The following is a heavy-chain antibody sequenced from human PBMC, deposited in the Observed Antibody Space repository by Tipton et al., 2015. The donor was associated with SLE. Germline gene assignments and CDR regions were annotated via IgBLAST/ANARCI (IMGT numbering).Heavy chain of an antibody. CDR2: LSSDGAYK. CDR3: ARGLNSINWSFDH. J-gene: IGHJ4*02. D-gene: IGHD2/OR15-2a*01. V-gene: IGHV3-30-3*01. CDR1: GFIFKDLS. Sequence: FLRLSCAASGFIFKDLSMHWVRQAPGKGLEWVAFLSSDGAYKVYADSVKGRFNISRDNSRDRLFLQISSLTTEDTATYYCARGLNSINWSFDHWGQGTPVTVSS.